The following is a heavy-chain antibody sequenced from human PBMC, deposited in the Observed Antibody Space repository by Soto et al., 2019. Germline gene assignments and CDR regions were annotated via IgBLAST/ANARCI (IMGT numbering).Heavy chain of an antibody. CDR3: ARDLGDYGYYYYGMDV. CDR2: INAGNGNT. CDR1: GYTFTSYA. D-gene: IGHD4-17*01. J-gene: IGHJ6*02. Sequence: ASVKVSCKASGYTFTSYAMHWVRQAPGQRLEWMGWINAGNGNTKYSQKFQGRVTITRDTSASTAYMELSSLRSEDTAVYYCARDLGDYGYYYYGMDVWGPGTTVTLFS. V-gene: IGHV1-3*01.